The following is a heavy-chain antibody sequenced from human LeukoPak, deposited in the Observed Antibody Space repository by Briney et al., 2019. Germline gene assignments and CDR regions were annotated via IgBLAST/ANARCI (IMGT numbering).Heavy chain of an antibody. CDR2: IIPIFGTA. CDR3: ARDLTSKRYSSGWPLDY. D-gene: IGHD6-19*01. V-gene: IGHV1-69*06. CDR1: GGTFSSYA. Sequence: ASVKVSCKASGGTFSSYAISWVRQAPGQGLEWMGRIIPIFGTANYAQKFQGRVTITADKSTSTAYMELSSLRSEDTAVYYCARDLTSKRYSSGWPLDYWGQGTLVTVSS. J-gene: IGHJ4*02.